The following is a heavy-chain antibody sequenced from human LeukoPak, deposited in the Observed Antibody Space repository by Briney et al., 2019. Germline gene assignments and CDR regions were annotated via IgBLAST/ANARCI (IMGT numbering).Heavy chain of an antibody. CDR3: ARDGVLGFGEFTN. CDR2: VNTNTGNP. J-gene: IGHJ4*02. Sequence: GASVKVSRKPSRYTFTHHAMNWVRQAPGQGLEWMGWVNTNTGNPTLPQGFTGRFTFTLDTSVRTAYLQISSLEAEDTAVYYCARDGVLGFGEFTNWGQGTLITVSS. D-gene: IGHD3-10*01. V-gene: IGHV7-4-1*02. CDR1: RYTFTHHA.